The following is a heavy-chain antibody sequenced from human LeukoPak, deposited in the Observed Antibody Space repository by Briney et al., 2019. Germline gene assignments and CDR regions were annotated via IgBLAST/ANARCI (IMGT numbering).Heavy chain of an antibody. CDR3: ASGSEVNSFYLYYSDY. J-gene: IGHJ4*02. CDR2: IIPILGIA. V-gene: IGHV1-69*04. D-gene: IGHD2/OR15-2a*01. CDR1: GGTFSSYA. Sequence: SVKVSCKASGGTFSSYAISWVRQAPGQGLEWMGRIIPILGIANYAQKFQGRVTITADKSTSTAYMELSSLRSEDTAVYYCASGSEVNSFYLYYSDYWGQGTLVTISS.